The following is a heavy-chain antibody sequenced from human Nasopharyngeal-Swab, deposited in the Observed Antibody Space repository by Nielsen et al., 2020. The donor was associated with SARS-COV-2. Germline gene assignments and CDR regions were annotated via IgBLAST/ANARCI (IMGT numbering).Heavy chain of an antibody. CDR3: ARVLRGVAARPLGFGYYYYYYMDV. Sequence: WIRQPPGKGLEWIGEINHSGSTNYNPSLKSRVTISVDTSKNQFSLKLSSVPAADTAVYYCARVLRGVAARPLGFGYYYYYYMDVWGKGTTVTVSS. D-gene: IGHD6-6*01. J-gene: IGHJ6*03. CDR2: INHSGST. V-gene: IGHV4-34*01.